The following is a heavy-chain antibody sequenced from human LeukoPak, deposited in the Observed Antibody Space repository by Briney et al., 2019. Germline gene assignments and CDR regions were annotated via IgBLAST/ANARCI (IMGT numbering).Heavy chain of an antibody. J-gene: IGHJ6*04. CDR3: AKDHTIFGVDSYMDV. CDR2: ISGSGVRT. D-gene: IGHD3-3*01. V-gene: IGHV3-23*01. Sequence: PGGSLRLSCAGSGFTFSSYGMSWVRQAPGKGLEWVSAISGSGVRTNYADSVKGRFTIFRDNSKNTLYLQMSTLRAEDTAIYYCAKDHTIFGVDSYMDVWGKGTTVTVSS. CDR1: GFTFSSYG.